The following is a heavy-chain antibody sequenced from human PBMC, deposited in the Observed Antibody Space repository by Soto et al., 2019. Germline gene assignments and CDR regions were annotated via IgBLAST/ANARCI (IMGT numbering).Heavy chain of an antibody. Sequence: SETLSLTCTVSGGSVSNDNFYWSWIRQPPGKGLEWIGYVHSSGITNYNPSLKRRVTISVDTSRNQFSLGLSSVTAADTAVYYCARGLTMGQLPSNFDHWGQGTLVTVSS. J-gene: IGHJ5*02. V-gene: IGHV4-61*01. CDR2: VHSSGIT. CDR1: GGSVSNDNFY. CDR3: ARGLTMGQLPSNFDH. D-gene: IGHD3-16*01.